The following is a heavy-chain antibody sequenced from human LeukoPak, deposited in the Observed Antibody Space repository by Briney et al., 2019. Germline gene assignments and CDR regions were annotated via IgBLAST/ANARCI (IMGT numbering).Heavy chain of an antibody. Sequence: SETLSLTCAVSRYSISSGYYWGWIRQPPGKGLEWIGTIYHSGSTYYNPSLKSRVTISVDTSKNQFFLNLSSVTAADTAVYYCASVRYGSGTYGPFDYWGQGTLVTVSS. J-gene: IGHJ4*02. CDR2: IYHSGST. CDR1: RYSISSGYY. D-gene: IGHD3-10*01. CDR3: ASVRYGSGTYGPFDY. V-gene: IGHV4-38-2*01.